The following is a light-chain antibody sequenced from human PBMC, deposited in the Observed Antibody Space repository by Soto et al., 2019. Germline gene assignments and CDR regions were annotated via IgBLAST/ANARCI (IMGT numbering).Light chain of an antibody. J-gene: IGLJ2*01. CDR3: SSYTSSNTLV. Sequence: QSVLTQPASVSGSPGQSITISCTGTSSDVGAYNYVSWYQQHPGKAPKLMIFEVSDRPSGVSNRFSGSKSGNTASLTISGLRAEDGADYYCSSYTSSNTLVFGGGTKLTVL. V-gene: IGLV2-14*01. CDR2: EVS. CDR1: SSDVGAYNY.